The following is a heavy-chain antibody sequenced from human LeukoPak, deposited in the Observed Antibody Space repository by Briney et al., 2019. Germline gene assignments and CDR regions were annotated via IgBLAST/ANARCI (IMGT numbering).Heavy chain of an antibody. CDR3: AKDSGSYHPEYFQH. J-gene: IGHJ1*01. CDR1: GFTFSSYA. V-gene: IGHV3-23*01. D-gene: IGHD1-26*01. CDR2: ISGSGGST. Sequence: PGGSLRLSCAAPGFTFSSYAMSWVRQAPGKGLEWVSAISGSGGSTYYADSVKGRFTISRDNSKNTLYMQMNSLRAEDTAVYYCAKDSGSYHPEYFQHWGQGTLVTVSS.